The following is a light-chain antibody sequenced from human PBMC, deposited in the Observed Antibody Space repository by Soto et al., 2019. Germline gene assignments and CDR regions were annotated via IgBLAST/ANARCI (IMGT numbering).Light chain of an antibody. CDR3: SSYTSSSTLYV. J-gene: IGLJ1*01. V-gene: IGLV2-14*01. CDR1: RSDVGAYNY. CDR2: EVS. Sequence: QSVLTQPTSVSGSPGQSITISCTGTRSDVGAYNYVSWYQQHPGKAPKLIIFEVSLRPSAVSNRFSASKSGNTASLTISGLQPEDEADYYCSSYTSSSTLYVFGTGTKVTVL.